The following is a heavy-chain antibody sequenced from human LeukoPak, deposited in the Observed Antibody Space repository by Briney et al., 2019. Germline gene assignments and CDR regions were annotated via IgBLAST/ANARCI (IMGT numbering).Heavy chain of an antibody. J-gene: IGHJ4*02. V-gene: IGHV3-23*01. CDR1: GFTFSSYA. Sequence: PGGSLRLSCAASGFTFSSYAMSWVRQAPGKGLEWVSTISNSGGTTYYADSVKGRFTISRDDSENTLYLQMNSLRAEDTALYYCARASLYDNSAYYLDYWGQGTLVTVSS. CDR3: ARASLYDNSAYYLDY. D-gene: IGHD3-22*01. CDR2: ISNSGGTT.